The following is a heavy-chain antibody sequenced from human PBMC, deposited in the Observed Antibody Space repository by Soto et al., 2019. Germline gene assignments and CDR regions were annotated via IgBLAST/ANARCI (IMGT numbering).Heavy chain of an antibody. D-gene: IGHD3-22*01. CDR2: ISGSGGST. CDR1: GFTFRSYA. J-gene: IGHJ4*02. Sequence: EVQLLESGGGLVQPGGSLRLSCAASGFTFRSYAMSWVRQAPGKGLEWVSAISGSGGSTYYADSVKGRFTISRDNSKNTLYLQMNNLRAEDTAVYYCAKGIVYYYDSSGYFAYWGQGTLVTVSS. V-gene: IGHV3-23*01. CDR3: AKGIVYYYDSSGYFAY.